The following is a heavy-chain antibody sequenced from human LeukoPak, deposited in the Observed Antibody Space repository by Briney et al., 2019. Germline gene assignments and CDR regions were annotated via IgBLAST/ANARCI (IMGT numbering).Heavy chain of an antibody. CDR3: ARDWDQLVPSKGGPPRYFYFMDV. V-gene: IGHV1-2*07. CDR2: IDPNRGGT. Sequence: ASVKVSCKASGYTFTDYNMHWVRQAPRQGPEWMGWIDPNRGGTNYAHRFQDRVTITRDTSISTVYMELNNLRSDDTAVYYCARDWDQLVPSKGGPPRYFYFMDVWGKGTSVIVSS. D-gene: IGHD2-15*01. J-gene: IGHJ6*03. CDR1: GYTFTDYN.